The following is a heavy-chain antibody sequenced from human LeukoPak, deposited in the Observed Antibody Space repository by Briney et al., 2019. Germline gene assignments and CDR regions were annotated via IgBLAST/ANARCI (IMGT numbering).Heavy chain of an antibody. CDR3: ARTYYYDSSGLDV. J-gene: IGHJ6*02. V-gene: IGHV4-59*08. CDR2: IYYSGST. D-gene: IGHD3-22*01. Sequence: SETLSLTCTVAGGSLSSYYWSWIRQPPGKGLEWVGYIYYSGSTNYNPSLKSRVTISVDTSKNQFSLKLSSVTAADTAVYYCARTYYYDSSGLDVWGQGTTVTVSS. CDR1: GGSLSSYY.